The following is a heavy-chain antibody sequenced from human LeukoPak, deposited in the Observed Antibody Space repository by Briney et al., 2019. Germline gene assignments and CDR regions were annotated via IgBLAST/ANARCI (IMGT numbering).Heavy chain of an antibody. CDR1: GFTFSSYE. CDR2: ISSSGSTI. CDR3: AREAVVGYFDY. V-gene: IGHV3-48*03. J-gene: IGHJ4*02. Sequence: PGGSLRLSCAASGFTFSSYEMNWVRQAPGKGLEWVSYISSSGSTIYYADSVKGRFTISRDNAKNSLYLQMNSLRAEDTAVYYCAREAVVGYFDYWGQGTLVTVSS. D-gene: IGHD6-19*01.